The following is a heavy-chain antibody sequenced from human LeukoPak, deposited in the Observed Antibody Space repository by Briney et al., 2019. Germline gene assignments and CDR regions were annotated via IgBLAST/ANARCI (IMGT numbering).Heavy chain of an antibody. CDR3: ARTYGDYDY. Sequence: GESLKISCKASGYTFTNYDIKWVRQATGQGLEWMGWMNPNSGNTGYAQKFQGRVTMTRDTSISTAYMELSSLRSEDTAVYYCARTYGDYDYWGQGTLVTVSS. CDR1: GYTFTNYD. J-gene: IGHJ4*02. V-gene: IGHV1-8*01. CDR2: MNPNSGNT. D-gene: IGHD4-17*01.